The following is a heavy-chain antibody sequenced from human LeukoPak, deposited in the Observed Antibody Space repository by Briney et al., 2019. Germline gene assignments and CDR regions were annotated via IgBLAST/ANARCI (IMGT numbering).Heavy chain of an antibody. CDR2: IYYSGST. V-gene: IGHV4-31*03. CDR1: GGSISSGGYY. J-gene: IGHJ4*02. CDR3: ARANKRLLQLGYFDY. Sequence: SETLSLTCTVFGGSISSGGYYWSWIRQHPGKGLEWIGYIYYSGSTYYNPSLKSRVTISVDTSKNQFSLKLSSVTAADTAVYYCARANKRLLQLGYFDYWGQGTLVTVSS. D-gene: IGHD5-24*01.